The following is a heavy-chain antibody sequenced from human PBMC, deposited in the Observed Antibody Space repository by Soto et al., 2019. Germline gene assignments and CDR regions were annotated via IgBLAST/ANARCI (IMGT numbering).Heavy chain of an antibody. V-gene: IGHV1-18*01. J-gene: IGHJ4*02. CDR3: AREGPPVLD. Sequence: QVQLVQSGAEVKKPGASVKVSCKASGYTFTSYYISWVRQAPGQGLEWMGWISAYNGNTNYAQKLQGRVTMTTDTSTSTASRELRNLRADETAVYYCAREGPPVLDWGQGTLVTVSS. CDR1: GYTFTSYY. CDR2: ISAYNGNT.